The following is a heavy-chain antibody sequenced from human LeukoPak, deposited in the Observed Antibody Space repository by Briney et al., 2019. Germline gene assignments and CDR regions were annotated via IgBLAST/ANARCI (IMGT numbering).Heavy chain of an antibody. CDR1: GYTFSGTGWY. J-gene: IGHJ4*02. CDR3: ARDGPAQMVEFDY. Sequence: GDSVKVSCKASGYTFSGTGWYLYWLRQAPGQGLECMGWIYPNNGATAYAQKFQGRVAMTRDTSISTAYMELRRLRPDDTAVYCCARDGPAQMVEFDYWGQGTLVTVSS. V-gene: IGHV1-2*02. D-gene: IGHD3-10*01. CDR2: IYPNNGAT.